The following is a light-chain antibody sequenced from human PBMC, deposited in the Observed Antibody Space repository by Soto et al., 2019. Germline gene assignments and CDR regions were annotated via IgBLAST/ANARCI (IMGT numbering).Light chain of an antibody. CDR1: QSVSTRY. Sequence: ESMLTQSPGTLSLSPGERATLSCRASQSVSTRYLAWYQQKPGQAPSLLIYAASIRATGIPDRLSGSGSGTDFTPTISRLEPEDFAVYYCHQFGSSPPAFTFGQGTKLEI. V-gene: IGKV3-20*01. CDR2: AAS. CDR3: HQFGSSPPAFT. J-gene: IGKJ2*01.